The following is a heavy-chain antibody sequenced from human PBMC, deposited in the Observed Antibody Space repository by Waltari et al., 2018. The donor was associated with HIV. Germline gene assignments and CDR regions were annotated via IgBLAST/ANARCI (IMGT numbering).Heavy chain of an antibody. CDR2: IYYSGST. CDR3: AREGIPRGAAAGTRYFQH. Sequence: QLQLQESGPGLVKPSETLSLTCTVSGGSISSSSYYWGWIRQPPGKGLEWIGSIYYSGSTYYNPSLKSRVTISVDTSKNQFSLKLSSVTAADTAVYYCAREGIPRGAAAGTRYFQHWGQGTLVTVSS. J-gene: IGHJ1*01. CDR1: GGSISSSSYY. D-gene: IGHD6-13*01. V-gene: IGHV4-39*07.